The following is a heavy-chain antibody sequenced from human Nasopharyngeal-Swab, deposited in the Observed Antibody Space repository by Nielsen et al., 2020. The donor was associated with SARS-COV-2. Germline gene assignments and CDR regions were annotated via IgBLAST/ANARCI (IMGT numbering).Heavy chain of an antibody. J-gene: IGHJ4*02. CDR3: ARPAGGDFAPLGFDY. Sequence: ASVKVSCKASGYTFTSYYMHWVRQAPGQGLEWMGIINPSGGSTSYAQKFQGRVTMTRDTSTSTVYMELSSLRSEDTAVYYCARPAGGDFAPLGFDYWGQGTLVTVYS. CDR1: GYTFTSYY. D-gene: IGHD3-16*01. V-gene: IGHV1-46*01. CDR2: INPSGGST.